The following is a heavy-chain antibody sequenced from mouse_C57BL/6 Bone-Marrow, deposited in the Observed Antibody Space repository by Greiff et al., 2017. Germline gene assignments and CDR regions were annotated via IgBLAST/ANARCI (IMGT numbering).Heavy chain of an antibody. Sequence: EVQRVESGGGLVKPGGSLKLSCAASGFTFSDYGMHWVRQAPEKGLEWVAYISSGSSTIYYADTVKGRFTISRDNAKNTLCLQMTSLRSEDTAMYYCARSFYYGSSMDYWGQGTSVTVSS. V-gene: IGHV5-17*01. CDR2: ISSGSSTI. CDR1: GFTFSDYG. J-gene: IGHJ4*01. CDR3: ARSFYYGSSMDY. D-gene: IGHD1-1*01.